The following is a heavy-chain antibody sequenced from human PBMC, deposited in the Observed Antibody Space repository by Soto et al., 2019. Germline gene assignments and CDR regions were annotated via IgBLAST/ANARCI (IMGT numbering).Heavy chain of an antibody. CDR2: IYYLGNT. D-gene: IGHD3-22*01. J-gene: IGHJ4*02. CDR1: GGSISSASSY. V-gene: IGHV4-39*01. CDR3: AGLYPYASSGYHLDY. Sequence: ETLSLTCHVSGGSISSASSYWAWIRQPPGKVLEWVGSIYYLGNTYYNPSLGSRVTISVDTSKNQFSLKLSSVTAADTAVFYCAGLYPYASSGYHLDYWSQGTLVTVSS.